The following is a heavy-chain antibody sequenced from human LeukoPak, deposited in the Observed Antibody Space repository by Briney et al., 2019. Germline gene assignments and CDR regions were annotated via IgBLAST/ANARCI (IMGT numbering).Heavy chain of an antibody. J-gene: IGHJ4*02. D-gene: IGHD3-3*01. CDR1: GFTFSSYE. CDR3: ASRLRFLEWSPFDY. Sequence: GGSLRLSCAASGFTFSSYEMNWVRQAPGKGLEWVSYISSSGSTIYYAGSVKGRFTISRDNAKNSLYLQMNSLRAEDTAVYYCASRLRFLEWSPFDYWGQGTLVTVSS. V-gene: IGHV3-48*03. CDR2: ISSSGSTI.